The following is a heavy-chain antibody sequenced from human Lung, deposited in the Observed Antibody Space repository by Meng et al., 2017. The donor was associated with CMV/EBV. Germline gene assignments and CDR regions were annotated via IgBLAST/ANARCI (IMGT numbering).Heavy chain of an antibody. J-gene: IGHJ6*02. Sequence: GESLKISCIASGFSFDDFGMSWVRQVPGKGLEWVSGLTWNGATTGYSESVKGRFIISRDNAKKSLYLQMNSLRVEDTDLYYCAREGREWRDVVCGGGLDVWGHGTXVTVSS. V-gene: IGHV3-20*04. D-gene: IGHD2-21*01. CDR2: LTWNGATT. CDR3: AREGREWRDVVCGGGLDV. CDR1: GFSFDDFG.